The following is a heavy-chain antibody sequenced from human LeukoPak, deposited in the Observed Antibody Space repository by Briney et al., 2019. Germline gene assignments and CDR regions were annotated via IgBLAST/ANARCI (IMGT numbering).Heavy chain of an antibody. CDR1: GGSISSYY. CDR2: IYTSGST. J-gene: IGHJ6*02. Sequence: SETLSLTCTVSGGSISSYYWSWIRQPAGKGLEWIGRIYTSGSTNYNPSLKSRVTMSVDTSKNQFSLKLSSVTAADTAMYYCARDPDPYYDFWSGSPYGMDVWGQGTTVTVSS. V-gene: IGHV4-4*07. CDR3: ARDPDPYYDFWSGSPYGMDV. D-gene: IGHD3-3*01.